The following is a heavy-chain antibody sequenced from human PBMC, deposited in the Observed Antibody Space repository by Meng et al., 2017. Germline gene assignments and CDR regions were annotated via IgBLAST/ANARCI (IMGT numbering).Heavy chain of an antibody. J-gene: IGHJ4*02. CDR2: INHSGST. CDR1: SGSVILSY. Sequence: TGAVDSGSVILSYWTEIRQRPGKVLGWIWEINHSGSTNYNPSLKSRITISVDTSKNQFSLXXXXVTAXYTAVXYXXYATTVSNWGQGTLVTVSS. D-gene: IGHD4-11*01. CDR3: XYATTVSN. V-gene: IGHV4-34*01.